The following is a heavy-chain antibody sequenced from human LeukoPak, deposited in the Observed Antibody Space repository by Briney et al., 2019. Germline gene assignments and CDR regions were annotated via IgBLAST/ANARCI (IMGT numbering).Heavy chain of an antibody. D-gene: IGHD2-15*01. CDR3: ARMDIVVVVAALRAPNDY. Sequence: SETLSLTCTVSGGSISSSSYYWGWIRQPPGKGLEWIGSIYYSGSTYYNPSLKSRVTISVDTSKNQFSLKLSSVTAADTAVYYCARMDIVVVVAALRAPNDYWGQGTLVTASS. CDR1: GGSISSSSYY. V-gene: IGHV4-39*01. CDR2: IYYSGST. J-gene: IGHJ4*02.